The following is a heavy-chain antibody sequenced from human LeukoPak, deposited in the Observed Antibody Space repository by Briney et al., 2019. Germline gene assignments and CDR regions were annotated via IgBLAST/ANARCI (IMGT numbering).Heavy chain of an antibody. V-gene: IGHV1-69*13. D-gene: IGHD3-10*01. Sequence: SVKVSCKASGGTFSSYAISWVRQAPGQGLEWMGGIIPIFGTANYAQKFQGRVTITADESTSTAYMELSSLRSEDTAVYYCARTRYYYGSGSYIPLNWFDPWGRGTLVTVSS. CDR3: ARTRYYYGSGSYIPLNWFDP. J-gene: IGHJ5*02. CDR2: IIPIFGTA. CDR1: GGTFSSYA.